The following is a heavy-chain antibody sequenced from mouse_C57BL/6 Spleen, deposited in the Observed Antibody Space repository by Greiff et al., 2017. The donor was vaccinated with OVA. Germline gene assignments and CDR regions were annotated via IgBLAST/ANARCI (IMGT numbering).Heavy chain of an antibody. D-gene: IGHD2-1*01. CDR2: IDPENGDT. Sequence: EVQVVESGAELVRPGASVKLSCTASGFNIKDDYMHWVKQRPEQGLEWIGWIDPENGDTEYASKFQGKATITADTSSNTAYLQLSSLTSEDTAVYYCTTHYGNYGYWGQGTTLTVSS. CDR3: TTHYGNYGY. CDR1: GFNIKDDY. J-gene: IGHJ2*01. V-gene: IGHV14-4*01.